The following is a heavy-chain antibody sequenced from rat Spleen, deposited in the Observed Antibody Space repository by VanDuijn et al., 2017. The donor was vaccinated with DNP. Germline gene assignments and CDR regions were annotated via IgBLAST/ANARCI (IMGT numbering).Heavy chain of an antibody. CDR2: ITNTGGST. D-gene: IGHD1-11*01. CDR3: ARHGTTEGPNWFAY. J-gene: IGHJ3*01. CDR1: GFTFKNYW. Sequence: EVQLVKSGGGLVQPGRSLKLSCVTSGFTFKNYWMTWIRQAPGKGLEWVASITNTGGSTYYSDSVKGRFTISRDNEKSTLYLQMNSLRSEDTATYYCARHGTTEGPNWFAYWGQGTLVTVSS. V-gene: IGHV5-31*01.